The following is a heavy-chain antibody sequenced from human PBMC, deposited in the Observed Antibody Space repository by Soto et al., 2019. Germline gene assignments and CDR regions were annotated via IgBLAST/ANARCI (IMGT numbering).Heavy chain of an antibody. Sequence: GGSLRLSCAASGFTFSSYSMNWVRQAPGKGLEWVSSIGSSGNYIYYADSVKGRITISRDNAKNSLYLQMNSLRAEDTAVYYCATLSYDYWGQGTLVTVSS. CDR1: GFTFSSYS. CDR3: ATLSYDY. V-gene: IGHV3-21*01. J-gene: IGHJ4*02. CDR2: IGSSGNYI.